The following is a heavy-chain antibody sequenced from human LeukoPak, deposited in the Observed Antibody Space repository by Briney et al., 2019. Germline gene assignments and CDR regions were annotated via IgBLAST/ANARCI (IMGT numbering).Heavy chain of an antibody. J-gene: IGHJ3*02. Sequence: PGGSLRLSCAASGFTVSSNYMIWVRQAPGKGLEWVSVIYSDGSTYYADSVKGRFTISRHNSKNTLYLQMNSLRAEDTALYYCARGLVVGSTGVWAFDIWGQGTMVTVSS. CDR3: ARGLVVGSTGVWAFDI. CDR2: IYSDGST. CDR1: GFTVSSNY. V-gene: IGHV3-53*01. D-gene: IGHD2-15*01.